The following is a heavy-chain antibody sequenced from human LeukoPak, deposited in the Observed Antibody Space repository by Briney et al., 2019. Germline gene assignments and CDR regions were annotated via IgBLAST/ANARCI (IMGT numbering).Heavy chain of an antibody. CDR1: GFTFSSYS. V-gene: IGHV3-21*01. J-gene: IGHJ6*02. Sequence: GRSLTLSCAASGFTFSSYSMDWVRQAQGEGLEWVSSISSSSNYMYYADSVTGRFTIPRDNAKNSLYLQMNSLRAEDTAVYYCARGLLWFGEAYGMDVWGQGTTVTVSS. D-gene: IGHD3-10*01. CDR2: ISSSSNYM. CDR3: ARGLLWFGEAYGMDV.